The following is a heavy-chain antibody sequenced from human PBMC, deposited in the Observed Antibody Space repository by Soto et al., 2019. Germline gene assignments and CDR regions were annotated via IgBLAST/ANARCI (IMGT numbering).Heavy chain of an antibody. Sequence: ASVKISCKASGYNFTVYYMHWERQAPGQGLEWMGWINPKSGGTMYPQKFQGRVTMTWDTSISTAYMALTRLRSDDTAVSYCAGDLAKGVVSSGLGYWRQVTLFTVSS. D-gene: IGHD6-6*01. CDR3: AGDLAKGVVSSGLGY. J-gene: IGHJ4*02. V-gene: IGHV1-2*02. CDR2: INPKSGGT. CDR1: GYNFTVYY.